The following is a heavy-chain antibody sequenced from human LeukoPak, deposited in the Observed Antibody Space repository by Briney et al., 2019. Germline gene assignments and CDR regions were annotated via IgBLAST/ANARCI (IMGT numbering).Heavy chain of an antibody. CDR2: ISYDGSNK. D-gene: IGHD2-2*01. CDR3: TTVGYCDGTSCSGFDY. CDR1: GFTFSSYG. J-gene: IGHJ4*02. Sequence: GGSLRLSCAASGFTFSSYGMHWVRQAPGKGLEWVAVISYDGSNKYYADSVKGRFTISRDNSKNTLYLQMNSLKTEDTAMYYCTTVGYCDGTSCSGFDYWGQGTLVTVSP. V-gene: IGHV3-30*03.